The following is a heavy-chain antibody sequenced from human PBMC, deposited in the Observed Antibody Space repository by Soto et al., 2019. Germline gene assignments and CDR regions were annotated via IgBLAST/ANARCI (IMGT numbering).Heavy chain of an antibody. CDR3: GRIGKKISAPSFDY. CDR2: IYYSGST. CDR1: GGSISSYY. J-gene: IGHJ4*02. V-gene: IGHV4-59*01. D-gene: IGHD1-26*01. Sequence: PSETLSLTCNVSGGSISSYYWSWIRQPPGKGLEWIGYIYYSGSTNYNPSLQSRVTISVDTSKSQFSLRLRSLTAADTAVYFWGRIGKKISAPSFDYWGLGTLVTVSS.